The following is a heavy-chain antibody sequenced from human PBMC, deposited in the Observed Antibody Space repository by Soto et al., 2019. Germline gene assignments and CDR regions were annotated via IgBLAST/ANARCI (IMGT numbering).Heavy chain of an antibody. CDR1: GYTFTRYN. Sequence: QAQLVQSGAEVKKPGASANISCKASGYTFTRYNIHWVRQAAGQGLEWMGRIDTRGGSPDYTQRFQARVTKTRDTSTGTVYMELSSLVYEDTAVYYCARDLPRDLVRGSFDIWGQGTMVTVSS. J-gene: IGHJ3*02. CDR3: ARDLPRDLVRGSFDI. D-gene: IGHD3-10*01. CDR2: IDTRGGSP. V-gene: IGHV1-46*01.